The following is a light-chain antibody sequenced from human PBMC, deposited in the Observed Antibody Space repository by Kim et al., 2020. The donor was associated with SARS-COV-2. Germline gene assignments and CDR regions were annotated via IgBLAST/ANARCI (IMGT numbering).Light chain of an antibody. J-gene: IGKJ4*01. CDR1: QSVSSW. Sequence: DIQMTQSPATLSASLGARVTITCRASQSVSSWLAWYQQKPGKAPELLISKASILENGVPSRFSGSGSGTEFTLTIDSLQPDDFGTYYCQEYHTYALTFGGGTKVDIK. V-gene: IGKV1-5*03. CDR3: QEYHTYALT. CDR2: KAS.